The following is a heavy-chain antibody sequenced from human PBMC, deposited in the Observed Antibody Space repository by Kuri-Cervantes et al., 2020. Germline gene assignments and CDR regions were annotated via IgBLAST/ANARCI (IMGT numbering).Heavy chain of an antibody. V-gene: IGHV4-59*12. CDR1: GGSISSYY. CDR2: IYYSGST. CDR3: ARDALRENYYYYGMDV. D-gene: IGHD5-24*01. Sequence: GSLRLSCTVSGGSISSYYWSWIRQPPGKGLEWIGYIYYSGSTNYNPSLKSRVTISVDTSKNQFSLKLSSVTAADTAVYYCARDALRENYYYYGMDVWGQGTTVTVSS. J-gene: IGHJ6*02.